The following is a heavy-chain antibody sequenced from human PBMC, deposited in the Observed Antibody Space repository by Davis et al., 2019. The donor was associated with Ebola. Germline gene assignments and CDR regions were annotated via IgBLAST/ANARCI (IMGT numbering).Heavy chain of an antibody. J-gene: IGHJ3*01. D-gene: IGHD2/OR15-2a*01. V-gene: IGHV3-23*01. CDR2: GTSADT. CDR1: GFTFSFYS. Sequence: GESLKISCAASGFTFSFYSMSWVRQAPGKGLEWVSTYGTSADTYYADSVKGRFTISRDNSKNTLYLQMNGLRVEDTAIYYCAKDNRNIWSEVWGQGTMVTVSS. CDR3: AKDNRNIWSEV.